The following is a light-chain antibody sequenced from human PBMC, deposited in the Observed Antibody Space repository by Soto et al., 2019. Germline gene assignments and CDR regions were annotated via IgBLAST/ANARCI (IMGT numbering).Light chain of an antibody. Sequence: EIVLTQSPGTLSLSPGERATLSCGASQSVNSNSLAWYQQKPGQAPRLLFYAASNRASGVPDRFSASGSGTDFTLIISRLEPEDFAVYHCQQYGSSPLTFGGGTKVEIK. J-gene: IGKJ4*01. CDR3: QQYGSSPLT. CDR1: QSVNSNS. V-gene: IGKV3-20*01. CDR2: AAS.